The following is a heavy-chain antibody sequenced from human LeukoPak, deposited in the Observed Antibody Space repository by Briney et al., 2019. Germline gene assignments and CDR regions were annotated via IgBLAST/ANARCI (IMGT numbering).Heavy chain of an antibody. CDR1: GFTFSSYS. V-gene: IGHV3-21*01. Sequence: GGSLRLSCAASGFTFSSYSMNWVRQAPGKGLEWVSSISSSSSYIYYADSVKGRFTISRDNAKNSLYLQMNSLRAEDTAVYYCARDEYYYDSSLYFQYWGQGTLVTVSS. J-gene: IGHJ1*01. D-gene: IGHD3-22*01. CDR2: ISSSSSYI. CDR3: ARDEYYYDSSLYFQY.